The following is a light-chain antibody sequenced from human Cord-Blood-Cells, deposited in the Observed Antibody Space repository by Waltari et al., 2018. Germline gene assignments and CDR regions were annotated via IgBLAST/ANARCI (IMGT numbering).Light chain of an antibody. CDR2: AAS. V-gene: IGKV1-27*01. Sequence: DLQMTQHPSSLPALVEDRVTITRLAIQCISNNLAWDQEKTGTVPELRIYAASTLQSGVPSRFSGSGSGTDFTLTISSLQPEDFTTVYCQKYNNAPFTFGPGTKVDIK. J-gene: IGKJ3*01. CDR3: QKYNNAPFT. CDR1: QCISNN.